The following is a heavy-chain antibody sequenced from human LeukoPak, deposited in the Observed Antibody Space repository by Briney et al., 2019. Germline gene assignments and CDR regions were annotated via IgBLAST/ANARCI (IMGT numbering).Heavy chain of an antibody. CDR3: ASGLVGAFLA. CDR2: INHSGST. D-gene: IGHD1-26*01. CDR1: GGSFSGYY. V-gene: IGHV4-34*01. J-gene: IGHJ5*02. Sequence: PSETLSLTCAVYGGSFSGYYWSWIRQPPGKGLEWIGEINHSGSTNYNPSLKSRVTISVDTSENQFSLKLSSVTAADTAVYYCASGLVGAFLAWGQGTLVTVSS.